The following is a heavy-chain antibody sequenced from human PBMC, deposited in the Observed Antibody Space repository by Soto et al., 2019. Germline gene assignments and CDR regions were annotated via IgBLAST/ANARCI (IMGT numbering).Heavy chain of an antibody. CDR2: IKSKADGWII. CDR1: GFTFNNAW. J-gene: IGHJ3*01. D-gene: IGHD3-10*01. CDR3: NTDPVGST. V-gene: IGHV3-15*01. Sequence: EVQLVESGGGLVKPGGSLRLSCAASGFTFNNAWMTWVRQAPGKGLEWVGRIKSKADGWIIDDAAPVRGRFTISRDSSKNTVYLQMNSLNTEDTAMYYCNTDPVGSTWGQGTMVTVSS.